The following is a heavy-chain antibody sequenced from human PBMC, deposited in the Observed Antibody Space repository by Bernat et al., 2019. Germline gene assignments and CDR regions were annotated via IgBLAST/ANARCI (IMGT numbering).Heavy chain of an antibody. CDR1: GGSVSSGSYY. V-gene: IGHV4-61*01. J-gene: IGHJ6*02. CDR2: IYYSGST. CDR3: ATASTYYYDSRTDFDYGMDV. Sequence: QVQLQESGPGLVKPSETLSLTCTVSGGSVSSGSYYWSWIRQPPGKGLEWIGYIYYSGSTNYNPSLKSRVTISVDTSKNQFSLKLSSVTAADTAVYYCATASTYYYDSRTDFDYGMDVWGQGTTVTVSS. D-gene: IGHD3-22*01.